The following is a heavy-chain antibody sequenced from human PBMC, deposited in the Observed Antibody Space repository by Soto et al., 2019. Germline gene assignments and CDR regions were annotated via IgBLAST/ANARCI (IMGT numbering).Heavy chain of an antibody. CDR2: LPFDGSNK. CDR3: AKDRLVRRGGGYDSPGAGFDY. D-gene: IGHD5-12*01. CDR1: GFPLRAIG. J-gene: IGHJ4*02. Sequence: QVQLVESGGGVVRLGGSRRLSVAAPGFPLRAIGWHGVRQAPGRGLGGVEVLPFDGSNKYYADSVKGRFTISRDNSKNTLYLQMNSLRAEDTAVYYCAKDRLVRRGGGYDSPGAGFDYWGQGTLVTVSS. V-gene: IGHV3-30*18.